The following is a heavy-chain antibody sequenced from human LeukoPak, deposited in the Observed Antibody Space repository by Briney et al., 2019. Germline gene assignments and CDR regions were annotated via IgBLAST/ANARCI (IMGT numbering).Heavy chain of an antibody. Sequence: ASVKVSCKASGYTFTSYGISWVRRAPGQGLEWMGWISAYNGNSNYAQKLQGRVTMTTDTSTSTAYMELRSLRSDDTAVYYCARAKDSSGFWVYWGQGTLVTVSS. D-gene: IGHD3-22*01. J-gene: IGHJ4*02. V-gene: IGHV1-18*01. CDR3: ARAKDSSGFWVY. CDR1: GYTFTSYG. CDR2: ISAYNGNS.